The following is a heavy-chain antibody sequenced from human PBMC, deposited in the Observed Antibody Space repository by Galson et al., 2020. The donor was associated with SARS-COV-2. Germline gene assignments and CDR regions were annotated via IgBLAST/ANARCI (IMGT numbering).Heavy chain of an antibody. CDR2: IYTSGST. D-gene: IGHD6-13*01. J-gene: IGHJ6*03. CDR3: ARDLSIIAAAGPIDYYYNYMDV. V-gene: IGHV4-4*07. Sequence: SETLSLTCTVSGGSISSYYWSWIRQPAGKGLEWIGRIYTSGSTNYNPSLKSRVTMSVDTSKNQFSLKLSSVTAADTAVYYCARDLSIIAAAGPIDYYYNYMDVWGKGTTVTVSS. CDR1: GGSISSYY.